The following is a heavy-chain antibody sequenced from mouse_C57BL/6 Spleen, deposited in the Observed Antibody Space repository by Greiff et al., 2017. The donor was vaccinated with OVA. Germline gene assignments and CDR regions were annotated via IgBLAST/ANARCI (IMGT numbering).Heavy chain of an antibody. CDR3: ARLRATVERYYFAY. CDR1: GFTFSDYG. CDR2: ISSGSSTI. J-gene: IGHJ2*01. V-gene: IGHV5-17*01. D-gene: IGHD1-1*01. Sequence: DVMLVESGGGLVKPGGSLKLSCAASGFTFSDYGMHWVRQAPEKGLEWVAYISSGSSTIYYADTVKGRFTISRDNAKNTLFLQMTRLRSEDTAMYYCARLRATVERYYFAYWGQGTTLTVAS.